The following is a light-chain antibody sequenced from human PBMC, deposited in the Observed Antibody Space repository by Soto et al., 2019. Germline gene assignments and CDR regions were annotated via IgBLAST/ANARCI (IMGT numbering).Light chain of an antibody. V-gene: IGKV3-15*01. CDR2: VAS. J-gene: IGKJ2*01. CDR1: QSVNQK. Sequence: EIVLTQSPATLSVSPGERATLSCRASQSVNQKLGWYQQKPGQAPRHLIYVASYMATGIPARFSGSGSGTEYTLTISNLQAEDFAVYYCQQFNNWPHTFGQGTRLEIK. CDR3: QQFNNWPHT.